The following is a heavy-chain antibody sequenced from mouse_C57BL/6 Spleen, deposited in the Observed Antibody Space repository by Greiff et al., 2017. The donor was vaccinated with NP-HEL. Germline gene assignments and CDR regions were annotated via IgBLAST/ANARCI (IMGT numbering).Heavy chain of an antibody. V-gene: IGHV1-72*01. CDR2: IDPNSGGT. CDR3: ARDYDYDVGFAY. J-gene: IGHJ3*01. CDR1: GYTFTSYW. Sequence: VQLQQSGAELVKPGASVKLSCKASGYTFTSYWMHWVKQRPGRGLEWIGRIDPNSGGTKYNEKFKSKATLTVDKLSITAYMQLSILTSEDSAVYYCARDYDYDVGFAYWGQGTLVTVSA. D-gene: IGHD2-4*01.